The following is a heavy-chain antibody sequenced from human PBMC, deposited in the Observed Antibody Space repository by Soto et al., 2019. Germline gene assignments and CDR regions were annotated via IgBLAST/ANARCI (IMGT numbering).Heavy chain of an antibody. J-gene: IGHJ6*03. CDR2: ISWNSGSI. CDR1: GVTSDDYG. V-gene: IGHV3-9*01. Sequence: PGGSLRDSCAAAGVTSDDYGMHWVRQAPGKGLEWVSGISWNSGSIGYADSVKGRFTISRDNAKNSLYLQMNSLRAEDTALYYCAKDCACPHEYCSSTSCYRGDYYYMDVWGKGTTVTVSS. D-gene: IGHD2-2*01. CDR3: AKDCACPHEYCSSTSCYRGDYYYMDV.